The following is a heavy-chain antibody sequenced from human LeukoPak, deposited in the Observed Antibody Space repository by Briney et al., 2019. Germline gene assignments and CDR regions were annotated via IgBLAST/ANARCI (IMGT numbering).Heavy chain of an antibody. Sequence: ASVKVSCKASGYTFTSYGTSWVRQAPGQGLEWMGWISAYNGNTNYAQKLQGRVTMTTDTSTSTAYMELRSLRSDDTAVYYCARDTALDCGGDCHYYFDYWGQGTLVTVSS. J-gene: IGHJ4*02. CDR2: ISAYNGNT. CDR1: GYTFTSYG. CDR3: ARDTALDCGGDCHYYFDY. D-gene: IGHD2-21*02. V-gene: IGHV1-18*01.